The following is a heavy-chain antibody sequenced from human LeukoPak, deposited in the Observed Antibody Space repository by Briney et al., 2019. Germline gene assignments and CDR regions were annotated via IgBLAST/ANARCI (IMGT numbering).Heavy chain of an antibody. CDR1: GFTFSSYS. J-gene: IGHJ4*02. CDR3: ARLGGSWYVSY. D-gene: IGHD6-13*01. V-gene: IGHV3-21*01. CDR2: ISSSSSYI. Sequence: GGSLRLSCAASGFTFSSYSMNWVRQAPGKGLEWVSFISSSSSYIYYADSVKGRFTISRDNAKNSLYLQMNSLRAEDTAVYYCARLGGSWYVSYWGQGTLVTVSS.